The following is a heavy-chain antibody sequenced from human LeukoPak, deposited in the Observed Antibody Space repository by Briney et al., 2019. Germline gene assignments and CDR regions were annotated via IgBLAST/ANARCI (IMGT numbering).Heavy chain of an antibody. J-gene: IGHJ3*02. V-gene: IGHV3-21*01. CDR3: ARYSNQNAFDI. CDR2: ISSSSSYI. D-gene: IGHD4-11*01. Sequence: GGSLRLSCAASGFTFSSYSMNWVRQAPGKGLEWVSSISSSSSYIYYADSVKGRFTISTDNAKNSLYLQMNSLRAEDTAVYYCARYSNQNAFDIWGQGTMVTVAS. CDR1: GFTFSSYS.